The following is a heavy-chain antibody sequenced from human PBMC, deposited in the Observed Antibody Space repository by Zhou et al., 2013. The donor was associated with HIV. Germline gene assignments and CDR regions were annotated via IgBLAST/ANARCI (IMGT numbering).Heavy chain of an antibody. V-gene: IGHV1-18*01. D-gene: IGHD3-10*01. CDR3: VRGRRLLWFGEALAY. J-gene: IGHJ4*02. CDR2: VSGYNHNT. Sequence: QVQLLQSGAEVKKPGASVRVSCETSGYNFYNYGVTWVRQAPGQGLEWMGWVSGYNHNTNYAQKFQGRIAVTTDTSTATAYMDLGNLRLDDTAVYYCVRGRRLLWFGEALAYWGQGTLVTVSS. CDR1: GYNFYNYG.